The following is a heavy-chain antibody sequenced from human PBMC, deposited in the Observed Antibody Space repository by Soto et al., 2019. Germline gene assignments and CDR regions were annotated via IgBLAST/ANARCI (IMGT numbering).Heavy chain of an antibody. CDR1: GGSFSGYY. CDR3: ARGKGSVVRGVIIRSPPDY. J-gene: IGHJ4*02. CDR2: INHSGST. V-gene: IGHV4-34*01. D-gene: IGHD3-10*01. Sequence: KASETLSLTCAVYGGSFSGYYWSWTRQHPGKGLEWIGEINHSGSTNYNPPLKSRVTISVDTSKNQFSLKLSSVTAADTAVYYCARGKGSVVRGVIIRSPPDYWGQGTLVTVSS.